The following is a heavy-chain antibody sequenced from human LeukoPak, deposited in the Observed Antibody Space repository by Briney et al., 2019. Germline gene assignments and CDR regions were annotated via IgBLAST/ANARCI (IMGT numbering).Heavy chain of an antibody. CDR3: ARDRVGSGWPRPWYFEF. V-gene: IGHV1-2*02. J-gene: IGHJ4*02. CDR2: INPNTGAT. D-gene: IGHD6-19*01. CDR1: VYTFTGYY. Sequence: GGSVKVSCKPSVYTFTGYYLHWVRQAPGQGLEWMGWINPNTGATIYAEKFQGRVTMTRDTSIDTADMEMRSLRSDDTAVYYCARDRVGSGWPRPWYFEFWGQGTLITVSS.